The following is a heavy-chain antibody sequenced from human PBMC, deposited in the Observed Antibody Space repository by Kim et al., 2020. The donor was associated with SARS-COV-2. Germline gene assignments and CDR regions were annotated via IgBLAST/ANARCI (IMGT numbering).Heavy chain of an antibody. CDR3: AKDLGSSSWYTQDDDNWFDP. J-gene: IGHJ5*02. V-gene: IGHV3-23*01. D-gene: IGHD6-13*01. CDR1: GFTFSSYA. CDR2: ISGSGGST. Sequence: GGSLRLSCAASGFTFSSYAMSWVRQAPGKGLEWVSAISGSGGSTYYADSVKGRFTISRDNSKNTLYLQMNSLRAEDTAVYYCAKDLGSSSWYTQDDDNWFDPWGQGTLVTVSS.